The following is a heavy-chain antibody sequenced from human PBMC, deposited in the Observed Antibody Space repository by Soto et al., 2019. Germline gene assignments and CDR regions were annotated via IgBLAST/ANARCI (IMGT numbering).Heavy chain of an antibody. V-gene: IGHV4-31*03. CDR2: ISYSGST. CDR3: ARGGVDYYDSSGYYFSPYYFDY. CDR1: GGSISSGGYY. D-gene: IGHD3-22*01. Sequence: PSETLSLTCTVSGGSISSGGYYWSWIRQHPGTGLEWIGHISYSGSTYYNTSLKSRVTISVDTSRNQFSLIVNSVTAADTAVYYCARGGVDYYDSSGYYFSPYYFDYWGQGTLVTVSS. J-gene: IGHJ4*02.